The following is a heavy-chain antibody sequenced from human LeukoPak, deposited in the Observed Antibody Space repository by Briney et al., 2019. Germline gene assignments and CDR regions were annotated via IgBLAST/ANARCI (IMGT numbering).Heavy chain of an antibody. Sequence: GSLRLSCAASGFTFSSYWMSWVRQPPGKGLEWIGSIYYSGSTYYNPSLKSRVTISVDTSKNQFSLKLSSVTAADTAVYYCARPYCSGGSCYSIDYWGQGTLVTVSS. V-gene: IGHV4-39*01. CDR3: ARPYCSGGSCYSIDY. CDR1: GFTFSSYW. CDR2: IYYSGST. D-gene: IGHD2-15*01. J-gene: IGHJ4*02.